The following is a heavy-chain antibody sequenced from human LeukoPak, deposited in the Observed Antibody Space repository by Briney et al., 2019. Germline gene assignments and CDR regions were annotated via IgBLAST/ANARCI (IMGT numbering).Heavy chain of an antibody. CDR3: AKGLGYYFDY. Sequence: HSGGSLRLSCAASGFTLSHYSMNWVRQAPGKGLEWLSYSSSSGSLIYYADSVKGRFTISRDNSKNTLYLQMNSLKPEDAAVYYCAKGLGYYFDYWGQGTLVTVSS. V-gene: IGHV3-48*01. CDR2: SSSSGSLI. CDR1: GFTLSHYS. D-gene: IGHD5/OR15-5a*01. J-gene: IGHJ4*02.